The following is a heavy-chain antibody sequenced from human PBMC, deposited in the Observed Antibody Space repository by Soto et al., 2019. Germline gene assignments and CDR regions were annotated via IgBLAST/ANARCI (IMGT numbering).Heavy chain of an antibody. Sequence: GSLRLSCSASGFTFRSYPLSRVRQAPGKGLEWVSAISGSVGITYYADSVKGRFTISRDNSKNTLYLQMNSLRAEDTAVYYFANAIRYCGSTSWSTLPEYWGQETMV. CDR3: ANAIRYCGSTSWSTLPEY. CDR1: GFTFRSYP. D-gene: IGHD2-2*01. J-gene: IGHJ4*01. V-gene: IGHV3-23*01. CDR2: ISGSVGIT.